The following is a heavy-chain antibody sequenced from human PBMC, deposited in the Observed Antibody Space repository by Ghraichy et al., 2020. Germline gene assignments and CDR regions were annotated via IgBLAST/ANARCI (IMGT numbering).Heavy chain of an antibody. CDR1: ELNLRNYA. Sequence: GGSLRLSCDGSELNLRNYALHWVRQPPGKALEWVAVISFDGSHIHYADSMKGRFTISRDNSKDTVYLQMNALRVQDTTVYYCAPVDPGDWWGGWFDPQGQGTLVTVSS. CDR2: ISFDGSHI. CDR3: APVDPGDWWGGWFDP. V-gene: IGHV3-30-3*01. D-gene: IGHD2-8*02. J-gene: IGHJ5*02.